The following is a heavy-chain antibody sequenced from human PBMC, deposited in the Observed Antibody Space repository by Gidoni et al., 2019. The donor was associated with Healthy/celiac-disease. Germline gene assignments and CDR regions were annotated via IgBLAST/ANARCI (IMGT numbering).Heavy chain of an antibody. J-gene: IGHJ5*02. CDR2: ISGSGGST. Sequence: EVQLLESGGGLVQPGGSLRLSCAASGFTFSSFAMRWVRQAPGKGREWVSAISGSGGSTYYADSVKGRFTISRDNSKNTLYLQMNSLRAEDTAVYYCAKDLSLWYGEFAYNWFDPWGQGTLVTVSS. V-gene: IGHV3-23*01. CDR3: AKDLSLWYGEFAYNWFDP. D-gene: IGHD4-17*01. CDR1: GFTFSSFA.